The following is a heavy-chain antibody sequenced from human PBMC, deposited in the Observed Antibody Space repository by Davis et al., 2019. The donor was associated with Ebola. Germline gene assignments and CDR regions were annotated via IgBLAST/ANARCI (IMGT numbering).Heavy chain of an antibody. CDR3: ARGWLRTGFDY. Sequence: HSQTLSLTCAISGDSVSGNSGAWNWIRQSPSRGLEWLGRAYYTSKWYHDYAVSMKSRITVNPDTSKNQFSLQLSSVTPEDTAVYYCARGWLRTGFDYWGQGTLVIVSS. CDR2: AYYTSKWYH. V-gene: IGHV6-1*01. D-gene: IGHD5-12*01. CDR1: GDSVSGNSGA. J-gene: IGHJ4*02.